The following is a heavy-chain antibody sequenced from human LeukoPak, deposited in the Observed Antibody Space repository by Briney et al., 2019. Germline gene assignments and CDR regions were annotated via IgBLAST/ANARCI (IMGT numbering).Heavy chain of an antibody. CDR1: GGSISSSSYY. D-gene: IGHD6-13*01. CDR2: IYYSGST. Sequence: PSETLSLTCTVSGGSISSSSYYWGWIRQPPGKGLEWIGSIYYSGSTYYNPSLKSRVTISVDTSKNQFSLKLSSVTAADTAVYYCAGYSSSGGWFDPWGQGTLVTVSS. V-gene: IGHV4-39*01. J-gene: IGHJ5*02. CDR3: AGYSSSGGWFDP.